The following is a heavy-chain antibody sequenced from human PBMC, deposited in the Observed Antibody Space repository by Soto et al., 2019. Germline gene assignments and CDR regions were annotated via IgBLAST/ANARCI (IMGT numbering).Heavy chain of an antibody. CDR1: GGTFSSYT. D-gene: IGHD1-1*01. CDR3: ARAGNRRWFDP. Sequence: SVKVYCKASGGTFSSYTISWVRQAPGQGLEWMGRIIPILGIANYAQKFQGRVTITADKSTSTAYMELSSLRSEDTAVYYCARAGNRRWFDPWGQGTLVTVSS. V-gene: IGHV1-69*02. J-gene: IGHJ5*02. CDR2: IIPILGIA.